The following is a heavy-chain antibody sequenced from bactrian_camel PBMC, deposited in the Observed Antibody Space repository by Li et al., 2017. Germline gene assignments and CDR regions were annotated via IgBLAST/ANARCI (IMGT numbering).Heavy chain of an antibody. D-gene: IGHD4*01. Sequence: DVQLVESGGGLVQPGGTLRVSCAASGFIFSNYAMSWVRQAPGKGLEWVSTIISNGGSTYYADSMEGRFTISRDNAKNTVFLQMNSLKPEDTAVYYCVRDSGERLWRDWGQGTQVTVS. V-gene: IGHV3S40*01. J-gene: IGHJ4*01. CDR1: GFIFSNYA. CDR2: IISNGGST. CDR3: VRDSGERLWRD.